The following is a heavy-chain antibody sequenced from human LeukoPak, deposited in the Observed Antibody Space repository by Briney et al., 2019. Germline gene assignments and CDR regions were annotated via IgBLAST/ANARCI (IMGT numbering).Heavy chain of an antibody. CDR2: ISGSGGST. D-gene: IGHD2-2*02. Sequence: GGSLRLSCAASGFTFSSYAMSWVRQAPGKGMEWVSAISGSGGSTYYADSVKGRFTISRDNSKNTLYLQMNSLRAEDTAVYYCAKAVERRIVVVPAAIGSIDYWGQGTLVTVSS. J-gene: IGHJ4*02. CDR1: GFTFSSYA. CDR3: AKAVERRIVVVPAAIGSIDY. V-gene: IGHV3-23*01.